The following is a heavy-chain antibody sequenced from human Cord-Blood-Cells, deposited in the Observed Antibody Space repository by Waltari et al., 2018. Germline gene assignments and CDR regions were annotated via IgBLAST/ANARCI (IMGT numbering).Heavy chain of an antibody. V-gene: IGHV1-8*01. J-gene: IGHJ5*02. CDR1: GYTFPSSD. CDR3: ARGSNHCSSTSCYWWFDP. Sequence: QVQLVQSGAEVKTPGASVKVSCKASGYTFPSSDTNWVRRATGQGLEGMGWMNPNSGNTGYAQKFQGTVTMTRNTSISTAYVDLSSLRSEDTAVYYCARGSNHCSSTSCYWWFDPWGQGTLVTVSS. CDR2: MNPNSGNT. D-gene: IGHD2-2*01.